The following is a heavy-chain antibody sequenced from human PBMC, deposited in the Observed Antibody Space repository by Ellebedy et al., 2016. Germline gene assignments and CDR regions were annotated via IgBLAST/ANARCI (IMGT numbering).Heavy chain of an antibody. Sequence: TSVKVSCKASGYTFTSYGISWVRQAPGQGLEWMGWISAYNGNTNYAQNLQGRVTMTEDTSTDTAYMEVSSLRSEDTAVYYCAREVVAAAGIQPNFDYWGQGTLVTVSS. V-gene: IGHV1-18*01. D-gene: IGHD6-13*01. J-gene: IGHJ4*02. CDR2: ISAYNGNT. CDR1: GYTFTSYG. CDR3: AREVVAAAGIQPNFDY.